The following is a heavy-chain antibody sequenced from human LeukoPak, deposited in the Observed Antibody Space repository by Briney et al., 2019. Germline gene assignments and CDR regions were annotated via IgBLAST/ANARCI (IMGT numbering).Heavy chain of an antibody. CDR3: ARHHKGAYSSSLDWFDP. CDR2: IYYSGST. Sequence: RPSQTLSLTCTVSGGSISSGGYCWSWIRQHPGKGLEWIGYIYYSGSTYYNPSLKSRVTISVDTSKNQFSLKLSSVTAADTAVYYCARHHKGAYSSSLDWFDPWGQGTLVTVSS. J-gene: IGHJ5*02. V-gene: IGHV4-31*03. D-gene: IGHD6-13*01. CDR1: GGSISSGGYC.